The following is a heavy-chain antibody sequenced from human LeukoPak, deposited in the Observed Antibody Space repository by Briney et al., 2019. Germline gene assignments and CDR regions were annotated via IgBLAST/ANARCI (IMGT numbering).Heavy chain of an antibody. CDR1: GYSFTSYW. V-gene: IGHV5-51*01. CDR2: IYPGDSDT. J-gene: IGHJ4*02. D-gene: IGHD3-10*01. CDR3: ARSPELDYYGSIDY. Sequence: RGESLKISCKGSGYSFTSYWIGWVRQMPGKGLEWMGIIYPGDSDTRYSPSFQGQVTISADKSISTAYLQWGSLKASDTAMYYCARSPELDYYGSIDYWGQGTLVTVSS.